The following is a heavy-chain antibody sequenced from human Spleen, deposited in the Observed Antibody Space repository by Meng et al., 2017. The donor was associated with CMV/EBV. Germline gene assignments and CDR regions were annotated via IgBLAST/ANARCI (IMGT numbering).Heavy chain of an antibody. CDR3: ARGDQLLHE. D-gene: IGHD2-2*01. CDR1: GGSITPYY. Sequence: SETLSLTCSVSGGSITPYYWTWIRQPPGKGLEWIGYIDYNGDTYYNPSLKSRVTMSIDTSKRQFSLQLTSVTAADTAVYYCARGDQLLHEWGQGTLVTVSS. J-gene: IGHJ4*02. V-gene: IGHV4-59*01. CDR2: IDYNGDT.